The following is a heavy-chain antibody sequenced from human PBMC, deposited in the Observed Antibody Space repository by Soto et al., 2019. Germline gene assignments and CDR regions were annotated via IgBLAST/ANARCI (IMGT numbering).Heavy chain of an antibody. J-gene: IGHJ4*02. V-gene: IGHV3-66*01. D-gene: IGHD1-26*01. CDR2: IYSGGST. Sequence: EVQLVESGGGLVQPGGSQRLSCAASGFTVSNNYMSWVRQAPGKGLEWVSVIYSGGSTYYADSVKGRFTISRDNSKNTLYLQMRAEDTAVYYCARDPGRSYGPDWGQGTLVTVSS. CDR3: ARDPGRSYGPD. CDR1: GFTVSNNY.